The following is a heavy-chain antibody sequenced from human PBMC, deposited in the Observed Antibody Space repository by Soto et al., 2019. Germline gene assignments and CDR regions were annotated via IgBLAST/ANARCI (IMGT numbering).Heavy chain of an antibody. V-gene: IGHV3-64D*06. CDR3: VKDLIPLEWLSATGFDP. J-gene: IGHJ5*02. CDR2: ISSNGGST. D-gene: IGHD3-3*01. CDR1: GFTFSSYA. Sequence: GGSLRLSCSASGFTFSSYAMHWVRQAPGKGLEYVSAISSNGGSTYYADSVKGRFTISRDNSKNTLCLQMSSLRAEDTAVYYCVKDLIPLEWLSATGFDPWGQGTLVTVSS.